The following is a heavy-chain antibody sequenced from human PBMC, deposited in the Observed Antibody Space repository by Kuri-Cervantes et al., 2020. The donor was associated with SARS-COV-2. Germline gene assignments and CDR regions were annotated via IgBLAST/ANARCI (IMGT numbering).Heavy chain of an antibody. Sequence: GESLKISCTASGFTFGDYAMSWFRQAPGKGLEWVGSITSKAYGGTTEYAASVKGRFTISRDDSKSIAYLQMNSLKTEDTAVYYCSLTAIRFRSKTMFDYWGQGTLVTVSS. D-gene: IGHD2-21*02. J-gene: IGHJ4*02. CDR3: SLTAIRFRSKTMFDY. CDR2: ITSKAYGGTT. CDR1: GFTFGDYA. V-gene: IGHV3-49*03.